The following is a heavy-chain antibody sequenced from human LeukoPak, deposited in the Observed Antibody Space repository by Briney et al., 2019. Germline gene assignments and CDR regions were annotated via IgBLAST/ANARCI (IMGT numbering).Heavy chain of an antibody. V-gene: IGHV3-23*01. CDR2: IDGSGGST. J-gene: IGHJ4*02. Sequence: GALRLSCAASGFTFNSYAMSWFRQAPGRGLEWVSAIDGSGGSTYYADSVKGRFSISRDNSKSTLYLQMNSLRAEDTALYYCARDRIAGTSPKMDYWGQGTLVTVSS. D-gene: IGHD1-7*01. CDR1: GFTFNSYA. CDR3: ARDRIAGTSPKMDY.